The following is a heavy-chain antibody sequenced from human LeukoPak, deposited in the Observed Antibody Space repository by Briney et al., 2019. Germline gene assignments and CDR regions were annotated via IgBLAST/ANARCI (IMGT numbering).Heavy chain of an antibody. CDR3: ARVLTYYDFWSGYRDWYFDL. J-gene: IGHJ2*01. Sequence: SVKVSCKASGYTFTSYYMHWVRQAPGQGLEWMGGIIPIFGTANYAQKFQGRVTITTDESTSTAYMELSSLRSEDTAVYYCARVLTYYDFWSGYRDWYFDLWGRGTLVTVSS. CDR1: GYTFTSYY. D-gene: IGHD3-3*01. CDR2: IIPIFGTA. V-gene: IGHV1-69*05.